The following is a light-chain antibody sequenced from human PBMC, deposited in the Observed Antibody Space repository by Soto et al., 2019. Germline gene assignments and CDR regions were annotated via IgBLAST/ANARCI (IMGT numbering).Light chain of an antibody. CDR1: QSVSSY. CDR3: QQRSKMTLT. CDR2: DAS. J-gene: IGKJ1*01. Sequence: IVLTHSPATLSLSPGERATLSCRASQSVSSYLAWYQQKPGQAPRLPIYDASNRATGIPARFSGTGAEPECTLTISSLEPEDFEIYDCQQRSKMTLTFGHGTKVDIK. V-gene: IGKV3-11*01.